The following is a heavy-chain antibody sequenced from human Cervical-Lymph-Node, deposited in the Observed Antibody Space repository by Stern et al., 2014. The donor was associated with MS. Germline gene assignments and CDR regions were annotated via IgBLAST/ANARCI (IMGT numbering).Heavy chain of an antibody. D-gene: IGHD2-15*01. J-gene: IGHJ5*02. CDR3: ARSILFDP. CDR1: EFTFRPYW. Sequence: EVQLVQSVGGLVQPGGSLRLSCADSEFTFRPYWMHWVRQVPGKELIVVSRINEDGSTTKYADSVKGRFTISRDNGRNTLYLQMNSLRAEDTAVYYCARSILFDPWGQGTLVTVSS. CDR2: INEDGSTT. V-gene: IGHV3-74*02.